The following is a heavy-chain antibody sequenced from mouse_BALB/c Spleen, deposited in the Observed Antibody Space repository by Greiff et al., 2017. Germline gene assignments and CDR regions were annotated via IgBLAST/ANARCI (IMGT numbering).Heavy chain of an antibody. CDR3: ASGGYYWYFDV. D-gene: IGHD1-1*02. CDR2: IDPANGNT. V-gene: IGHV14-3*02. J-gene: IGHJ1*01. CDR1: GFNIKDTY. Sequence: EVKLQESGAELVKPGASVKLSCTASGFNIKDTYMHWVKQRPEQGLEWIGRIDPANGNTKYDPKFQGKATITADTSSNTAYLQLSSLTSEDTAVYYCASGGYYWYFDVWGAGTTVTVSS.